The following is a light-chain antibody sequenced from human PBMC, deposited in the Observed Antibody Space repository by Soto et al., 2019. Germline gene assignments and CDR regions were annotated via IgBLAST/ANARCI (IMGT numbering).Light chain of an antibody. Sequence: QSALTQPASVSGSPGQSITISCSGTRSDIGSYNYVAWYQQFPGKTPKILIYGVSNRPSGVSSRFSGSKSGNTASLTISGIQAEDEADYYCISYTGSSTSYVFGSGPQLTVL. V-gene: IGLV2-14*01. CDR3: ISYTGSSTSYV. CDR2: GVS. J-gene: IGLJ1*01. CDR1: RSDIGSYNY.